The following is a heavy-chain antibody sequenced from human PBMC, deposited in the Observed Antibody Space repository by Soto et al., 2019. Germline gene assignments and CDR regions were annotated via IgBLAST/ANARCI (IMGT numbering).Heavy chain of an antibody. V-gene: IGHV5-51*01. D-gene: IGHD2-15*01. CDR1: GYSFTIYC. CDR3: ARRDIVVTDGMDV. Sequence: GESLKISCKGSGYSFTIYCIGWVLQMPGKGLEWMRIIYPGDSDTRYSPSFQGQVTISADKSISTAYLQWSSLKASDTAMYYCARRDIVVTDGMDVWGQGTTVTVSS. J-gene: IGHJ6*02. CDR2: IYPGDSDT.